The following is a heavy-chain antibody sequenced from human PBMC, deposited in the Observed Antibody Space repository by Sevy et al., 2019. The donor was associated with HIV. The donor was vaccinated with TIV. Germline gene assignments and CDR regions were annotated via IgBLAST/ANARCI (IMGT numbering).Heavy chain of an antibody. CDR2: IDPSDSYT. Sequence: GESLKISCKGSGYNFTSYWISWVRQMPGKGLEWMGKIDPSDSYTNYSPSFQGHVTISADKSISTAYLQSSSLKASDTAMYYCARHYGSWYFDYWGQGTLVTVSS. D-gene: IGHD6-13*01. J-gene: IGHJ4*02. V-gene: IGHV5-10-1*01. CDR3: ARHYGSWYFDY. CDR1: GYNFTSYW.